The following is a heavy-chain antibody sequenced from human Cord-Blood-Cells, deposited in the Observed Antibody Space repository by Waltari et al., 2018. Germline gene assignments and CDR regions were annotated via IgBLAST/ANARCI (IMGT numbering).Heavy chain of an antibody. CDR3: AKDVVVAAWNWFDP. V-gene: IGHV3-30*18. D-gene: IGHD2-2*01. CDR2: ISYDGSNK. J-gene: IGHJ5*02. Sequence: QVQLVESGGGVVQPGRSLRLSCAASGFTFSSYGMHWVRQAPGKGLEWVAVISYDGSNKYYADSVKGRFTISRDNSKNTLYLQMNSLRAEDTAVYYCAKDVVVAAWNWFDPWGQGTLVTVSS. CDR1: GFTFSSYG.